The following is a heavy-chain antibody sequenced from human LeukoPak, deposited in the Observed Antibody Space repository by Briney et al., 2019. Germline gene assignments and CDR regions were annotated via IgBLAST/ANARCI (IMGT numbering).Heavy chain of an antibody. CDR1: GFTFSSYG. CDR3: ARAKLDSSGYSFDY. Sequence: GGSLRLSCAASGFTFSSYGMHWVRQAPGKGLEWVAVIWYDGSNKYYVDSVKGRFTISRDNSRNTLYLQMNSLRAEDTAVYYCARAKLDSSGYSFDYWGQGTLVTVSS. V-gene: IGHV3-33*01. D-gene: IGHD3-22*01. J-gene: IGHJ4*02. CDR2: IWYDGSNK.